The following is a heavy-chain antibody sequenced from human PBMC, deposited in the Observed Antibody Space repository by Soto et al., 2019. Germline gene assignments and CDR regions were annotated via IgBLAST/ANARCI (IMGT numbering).Heavy chain of an antibody. J-gene: IGHJ4*02. CDR3: ARETHFIDY. Sequence: VQLVESGGDLVQPGGSLRLSCAASGFTFSSYEMNWVRQAPGKGLEWVSYISSTGTSMDYADCVKGRFTISRDNAKNSLHLQLNSLRDEDTAVYYCARETHFIDYWGQGTLVSVSA. V-gene: IGHV3-48*03. CDR1: GFTFSSYE. CDR2: ISSTGTSM.